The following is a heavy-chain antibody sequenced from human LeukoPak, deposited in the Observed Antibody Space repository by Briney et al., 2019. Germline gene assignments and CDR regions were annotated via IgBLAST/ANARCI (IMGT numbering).Heavy chain of an antibody. CDR1: GFTFSSYS. CDR2: ISSSSSYI. V-gene: IGHV3-21*01. J-gene: IGHJ4*02. D-gene: IGHD6-13*01. CDR3: ARGTSSSWYYFDY. Sequence: GGSLRLSCAVSGFTFSSYSMNWVRQAPGKGLEWVSSISSSSSYIYYADSVKGRFTISRDNAKNSLYLQMNSLRAEDTAVYYCARGTSSSWYYFDYWGQGTLVTVSS.